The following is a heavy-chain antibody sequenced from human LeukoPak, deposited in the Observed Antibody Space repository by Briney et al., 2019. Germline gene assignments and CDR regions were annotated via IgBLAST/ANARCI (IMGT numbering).Heavy chain of an antibody. CDR2: ISYDGSNK. CDR3: ERECRGGDCYPRRAFDI. Sequence: GGSLRLSCAASGFTFSSYAMHWVRQAPGKGLEWVAVISYDGSNKYYADSVKGRFTISRDNSKNTLYLQMNSLRAEDTAVYYCERECRGGDCYPRRAFDIWGQGTMVTVSS. J-gene: IGHJ3*02. V-gene: IGHV3-30-3*01. D-gene: IGHD2-21*02. CDR1: GFTFSSYA.